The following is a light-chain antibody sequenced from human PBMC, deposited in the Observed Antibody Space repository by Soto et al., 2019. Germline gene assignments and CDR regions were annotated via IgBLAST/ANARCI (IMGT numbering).Light chain of an antibody. CDR3: HVWDSTTDHVV. CDR1: NFETKS. Sequence: SYVLTQPPSVSVAPGQTARIPCGGNNFETKSVHWYQQKPGQAPVLVVYDDSDRPSGIPERISGSNSGNTATLTISRVEAGDEADYYCHVWDSTTDHVVFGGGTKLTVL. J-gene: IGLJ2*01. CDR2: DDS. V-gene: IGLV3-21*02.